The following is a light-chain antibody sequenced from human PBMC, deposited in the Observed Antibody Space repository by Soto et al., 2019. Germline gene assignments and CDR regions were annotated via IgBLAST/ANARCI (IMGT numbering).Light chain of an antibody. CDR2: KAS. CDR1: QTISSW. J-gene: IGKJ1*01. Sequence: DIQMTQSPSTLSGSVGASVTITCRASQTISSWLAWYQQKPGKATKLLIYKASTLKSGVPSRVSGSGSGTEFTLTISSLQPDDFATYYCQHYNSYSEAFGQGTKVDIK. V-gene: IGKV1-5*03. CDR3: QHYNSYSEA.